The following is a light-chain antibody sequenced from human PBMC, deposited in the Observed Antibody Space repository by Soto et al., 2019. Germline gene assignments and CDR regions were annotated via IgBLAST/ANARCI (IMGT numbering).Light chain of an antibody. Sequence: SSLTQPASVSGSPGQYITISFTGTASDVGAYDYVSWYQHHPGKPPKLLIFEVRDRPSGVSNRFSGSKSGNTASLTISGLQPEDEADYFCSSSTSSSTLVFGTGSKGTLL. CDR3: SSSTSSSTLV. J-gene: IGLJ1*01. CDR2: EVR. V-gene: IGLV2-14*01. CDR1: ASDVGAYDY.